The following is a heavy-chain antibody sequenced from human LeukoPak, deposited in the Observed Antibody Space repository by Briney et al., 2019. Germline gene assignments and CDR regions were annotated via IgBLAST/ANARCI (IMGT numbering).Heavy chain of an antibody. Sequence: ASVKVSCKASGYTFTSYYMHWVRQAPGQGLEWMGIINPSGGSTSYAQKFQGRVTMTRDTSTSTVYMELSSLRSEDTAVYYCARDRSAMAHSYYFDYWAREPWSPSPQ. V-gene: IGHV1-46*01. CDR2: INPSGGST. D-gene: IGHD5-18*01. CDR1: GYTFTSYY. J-gene: IGHJ4*02. CDR3: ARDRSAMAHSYYFDY.